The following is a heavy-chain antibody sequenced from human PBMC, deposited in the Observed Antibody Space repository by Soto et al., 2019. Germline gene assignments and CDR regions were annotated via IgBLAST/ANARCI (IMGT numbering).Heavy chain of an antibody. V-gene: IGHV4-59*08. Sequence: QVQLQESGPGLVKPSETLSLTCTVSGGSISSYYWSWIRQPPGKGLEWIGYIYYSGSTNYNPSLKSRVTISVDTSKNQFSLKLSSVTASDTAVDYCARHGRWHALDIWGKGTMVTVSS. J-gene: IGHJ3*02. CDR2: IYYSGST. CDR3: ARHGRWHALDI. D-gene: IGHD2-15*01. CDR1: GGSISSYY.